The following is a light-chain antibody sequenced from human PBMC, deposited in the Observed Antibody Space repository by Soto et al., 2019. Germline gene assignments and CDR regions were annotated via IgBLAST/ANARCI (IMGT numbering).Light chain of an antibody. J-gene: IGKJ1*01. Sequence: ILLTQSPATLSLSPGESATLSCTASQSVSSHLAWYQQKPGQAPRLLSYGASTRATGIPARFSGSGSGTEFTLTISSLQSEDFEVYYCQQYNNWLWTFGQGTKVDIK. CDR3: QQYNNWLWT. V-gene: IGKV3-15*01. CDR2: GAS. CDR1: QSVSSH.